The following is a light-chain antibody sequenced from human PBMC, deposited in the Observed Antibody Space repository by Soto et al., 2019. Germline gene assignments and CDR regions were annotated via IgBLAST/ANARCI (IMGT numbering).Light chain of an antibody. CDR1: QSISSW. CDR2: KAS. Sequence: DIQMTQSPSTLSASVGDRVTITSRASQSISSWLAWYQQKQGKAPNLLIYKASSLESGVPSRFSGSGSGTEFTLTISSLQPDDFATYYCQQYNSYPLTFGGGTKVEIK. V-gene: IGKV1-5*03. J-gene: IGKJ4*01. CDR3: QQYNSYPLT.